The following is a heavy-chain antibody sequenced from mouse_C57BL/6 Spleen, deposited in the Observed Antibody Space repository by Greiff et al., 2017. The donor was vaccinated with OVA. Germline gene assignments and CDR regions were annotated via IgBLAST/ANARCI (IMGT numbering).Heavy chain of an antibody. CDR3: TTGYYNDYFDY. V-gene: IGHV14-1*01. D-gene: IGHD2-12*01. J-gene: IGHJ2*01. CDR1: GFNIKDYY. Sequence: VQLQQSGAELVRPGASVKLSCTASGFNIKDYYMHWVKQRPEQGLEWIGRIDPEDGDTEYAPKFRGKATMTADTSSNTAYLQLSSLTSEDTAVYYCTTGYYNDYFDYWGQGTTLTVSS. CDR2: IDPEDGDT.